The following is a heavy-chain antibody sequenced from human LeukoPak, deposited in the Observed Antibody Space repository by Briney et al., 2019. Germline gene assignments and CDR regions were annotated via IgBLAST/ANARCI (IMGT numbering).Heavy chain of an antibody. CDR2: INWNGGST. V-gene: IGHV3-20*04. J-gene: IGHJ4*02. D-gene: IGHD6-13*01. CDR1: GFTFDDYG. CDR3: CAAAGPFHY. Sequence: PGGSPRLSCAASGFTFDDYGMSWVRQAPGKGLEWVSGINWNGGSTGYADSVKGRFTISRDNSKNSLYLQMNSLRPEDSAFYYCCAAAGPFHYWGQGALVTVSS.